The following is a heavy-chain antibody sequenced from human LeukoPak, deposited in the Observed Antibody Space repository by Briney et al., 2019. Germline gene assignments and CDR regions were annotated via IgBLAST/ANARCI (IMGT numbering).Heavy chain of an antibody. CDR2: ISSSSSYI. CDR3: ARARYYYDPADY. D-gene: IGHD3-22*01. J-gene: IGHJ4*02. Sequence: GGSLRLSCAASGFTFSSCSMNWVRQAPGKGREWVSSISSSSSYIYYADSVKGRFTISRDNAKNSLYLQMNSLRAEDTAVYYCARARYYYDPADYWGQGTLVTVSS. V-gene: IGHV3-21*01. CDR1: GFTFSSCS.